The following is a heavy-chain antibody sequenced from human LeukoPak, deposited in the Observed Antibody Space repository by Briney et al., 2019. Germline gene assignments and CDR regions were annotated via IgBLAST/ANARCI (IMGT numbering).Heavy chain of an antibody. CDR1: GFTFSNYA. CDR3: ARDPGSYYLDY. J-gene: IGHJ4*02. V-gene: IGHV3-30*04. Sequence: GRSLRLSCAASGFTFSNYAVHWVRQAPGKGLEWVAVISYEGKNKYYADSVKGRFTISRDNTENTLYLQMNSLRGDDTAVYYCARDPGSYYLDYWGQGTLVTVSS. CDR2: ISYEGKNK.